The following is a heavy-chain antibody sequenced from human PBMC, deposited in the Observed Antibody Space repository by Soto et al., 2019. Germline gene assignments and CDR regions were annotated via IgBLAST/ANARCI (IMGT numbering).Heavy chain of an antibody. CDR1: GGTFTSYT. CDR3: ARTPTRNTDYAYFDL. CDR2: IIPFLSIT. D-gene: IGHD4-17*01. V-gene: IGHV1-69*02. Sequence: QVQLVQSGAEVKKPGSSVKVSCKPSGGTFTSYTFSWVRQAPGQGFEWMGRIIPFLSITNYAQKFQGRVSXTXXXSXRTAYMELSSLTSEDTALYFCARTPTRNTDYAYFDLWGQGTLVTVSS. J-gene: IGHJ4*02.